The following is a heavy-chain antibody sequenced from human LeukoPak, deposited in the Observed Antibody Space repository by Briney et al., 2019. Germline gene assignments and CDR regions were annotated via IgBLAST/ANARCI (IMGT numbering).Heavy chain of an antibody. D-gene: IGHD3-22*01. CDR2: ISSSSSYK. V-gene: IGHV3-21*01. CDR3: AREPYYYDSSGYYYAMPSDY. J-gene: IGHJ4*02. CDR1: GFTFSSYS. Sequence: GGSLRLSCAASGFTFSSYSMNWVRQAPGKGLEWVSSISSSSSYKYYAESVKGRFTISRDNAKNSLYLQMNSLRAEDTAVYYCAREPYYYDSSGYYYAMPSDYWGQGTLVTVSS.